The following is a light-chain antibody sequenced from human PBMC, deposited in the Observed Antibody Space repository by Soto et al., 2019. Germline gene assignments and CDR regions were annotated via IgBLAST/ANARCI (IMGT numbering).Light chain of an antibody. J-gene: IGKJ4*01. V-gene: IGKV3D-15*01. Sequence: EIVMTQSPPTLSVSPGERATLSCRASQSVGSKLAWYQQRPGQAPRLLIYDASNRATGIPVRFSGSGSGTELSLTISSLQSEDFAVYSCQQYGDWPGAFGGGTKVEIK. CDR2: DAS. CDR1: QSVGSK. CDR3: QQYGDWPGA.